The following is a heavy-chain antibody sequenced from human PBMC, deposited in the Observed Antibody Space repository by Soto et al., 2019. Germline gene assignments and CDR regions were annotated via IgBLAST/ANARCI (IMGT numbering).Heavy chain of an antibody. CDR1: GGSFIGYY. J-gene: IGHJ4*02. CDR3: ARGGGGY. Sequence: PSETLSVTCAVDGGSFIGYYWSWIRQPPGKGLEWIGEINHSGSTNYNPSLKSRVTISVDTSKNQFSLKLSSVTAADTAVYYCARGGGGYWGQGTLVTVSS. V-gene: IGHV4-34*01. CDR2: INHSGST. D-gene: IGHD3-10*01.